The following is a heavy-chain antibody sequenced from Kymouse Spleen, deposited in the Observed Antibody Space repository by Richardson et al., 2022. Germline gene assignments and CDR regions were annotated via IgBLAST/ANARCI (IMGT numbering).Heavy chain of an antibody. CDR1: GFTFSSYG. CDR3: AKETYYYGSGSYYYGMDV. V-gene: IGHV3-30*18. Sequence: QVQLVESGGGVVQPGRSLRLSCAASGFTFSSYGMHWVRQAPGKGLEWVAVISYDGSNKYYADSVKGRFTISRDNSKNTLYLQMNSLRAEDTAVYYCAKETYYYGSGSYYYGMDVWGQGTTVTVSS. J-gene: IGHJ6*02. D-gene: IGHD3-10*01. CDR2: ISYDGSNK.